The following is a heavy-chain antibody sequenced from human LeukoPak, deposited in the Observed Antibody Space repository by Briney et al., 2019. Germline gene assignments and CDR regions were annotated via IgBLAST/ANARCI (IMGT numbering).Heavy chain of an antibody. J-gene: IGHJ4*02. V-gene: IGHV4-39*01. D-gene: IGHD3-10*01. CDR1: GGSISSSSYY. CDR3: ARTVGVQPLDY. CDR2: IHYSGST. Sequence: KPSETLSLTCTVSGGSISSSSYYWAWIRQPPGKGLEWMGSIHYSGSTYSNPSLKSRVTISVDTSKNQFSLKMSSVTAADTAVYYCARTVGVQPLDYWCQGIMVTVSS.